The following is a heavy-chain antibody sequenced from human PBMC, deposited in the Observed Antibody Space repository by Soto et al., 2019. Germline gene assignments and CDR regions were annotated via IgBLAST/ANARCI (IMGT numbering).Heavy chain of an antibody. CDR1: GGSISSGDYY. CDR2: IYYSGST. D-gene: IGHD3-10*01. CDR3: ARDARDYYGSGGCYYGMDV. J-gene: IGHJ6*02. V-gene: IGHV4-30-4*01. Sequence: SETLSLTCTVSGGSISSGDYYWSWIRQPPGKGLEWIGYIYYSGSTYYNPSLKSRVTISVDTSKNQFSLKLSSVTAADTAVYYCARDARDYYGSGGCYYGMDVWGQGTTVTVS.